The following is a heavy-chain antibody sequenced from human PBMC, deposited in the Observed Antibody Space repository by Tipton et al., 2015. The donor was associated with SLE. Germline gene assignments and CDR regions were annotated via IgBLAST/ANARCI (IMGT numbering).Heavy chain of an antibody. J-gene: IGHJ6*03. CDR3: ASLRGSLYVDYSYYYMDV. CDR2: VYYAGTT. CDR1: GGSISSHAYY. Sequence: TLSLTCALSGGSISSHAYYWGWIRQPPGKGLEWVGTVYYAGTTNHNPSLKSRVTISVDTSKNQFSLKLKSVTAADTAVYYCASLRGSLYVDYSYYYMDVWGKGTTVTVSS. V-gene: IGHV4-39*01. D-gene: IGHD3-16*01.